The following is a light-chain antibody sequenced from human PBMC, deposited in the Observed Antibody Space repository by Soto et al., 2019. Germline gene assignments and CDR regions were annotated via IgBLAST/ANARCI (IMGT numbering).Light chain of an antibody. V-gene: IGKV3-11*01. Sequence: EIVLTQSPATLSLSPGERATLSCRASQSVSSYLAWYQQKPGQAPRLLIYDASNRATGIPARFSGSGSGTDFTLTISSLEPEDFAVYYCQQRSNWPLELTFGPGTKVDIK. CDR3: QQRSNWPLELT. CDR1: QSVSSY. CDR2: DAS. J-gene: IGKJ3*01.